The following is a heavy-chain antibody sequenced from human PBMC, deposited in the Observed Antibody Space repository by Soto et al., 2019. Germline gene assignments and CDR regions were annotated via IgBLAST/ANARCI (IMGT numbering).Heavy chain of an antibody. J-gene: IGHJ4*02. V-gene: IGHV1-2*04. CDR1: GYTFTGYY. Sequence: ASVKVSCKASGYTFTGYYMHWVRQAPGQGLEWMGWINPNSGGTNYAQKFQGWVTMTRDTSISTAYMELSRLRSDDTAVYYCARDPGYGDYVFDYWGQGTLVTVSS. CDR2: INPNSGGT. D-gene: IGHD4-17*01. CDR3: ARDPGYGDYVFDY.